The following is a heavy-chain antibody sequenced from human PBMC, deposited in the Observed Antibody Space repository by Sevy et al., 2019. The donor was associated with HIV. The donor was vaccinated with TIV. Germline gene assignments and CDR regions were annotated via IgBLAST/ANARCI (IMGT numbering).Heavy chain of an antibody. Sequence: GSLRLSCAASGFTFSTYAMSWVRQAPGKGLEWVSGISGSGGSTYYADSLKGQFTIFRDNSKNTLSLQMNSLRAEDTAVYYCAKGDRTFYGLDVWGQGTTVTVSS. CDR2: ISGSGGST. D-gene: IGHD2-15*01. CDR3: AKGDRTFYGLDV. J-gene: IGHJ6*02. V-gene: IGHV3-23*01. CDR1: GFTFSTYA.